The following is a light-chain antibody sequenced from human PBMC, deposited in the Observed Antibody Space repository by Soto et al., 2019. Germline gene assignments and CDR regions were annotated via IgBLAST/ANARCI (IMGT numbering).Light chain of an antibody. CDR3: QQSYTSPIT. Sequence: DIQMTQSPYTLSASVGDRVTITCRASQSISSWLAWYQQKPGKAPNLLIYSASSLQSGVPSRFSGSGSGSDFTLTISSLQPEDVATYYCQQSYTSPITSGQGTRLEIK. V-gene: IGKV1-39*01. CDR1: QSISSW. CDR2: SAS. J-gene: IGKJ5*01.